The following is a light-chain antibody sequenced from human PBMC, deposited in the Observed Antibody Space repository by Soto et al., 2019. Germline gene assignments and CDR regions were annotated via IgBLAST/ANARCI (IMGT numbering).Light chain of an antibody. Sequence: QSVLTQPPSASGTPGQRVTISCSGSSSNIGSNYVYWYQQLPGTAPKLLIYRNNQRPSGVPDRFSGSKSGTSASLALSGLRSEDEADYYCAAWDDSLSASVVFGGGTKLTVL. CDR3: AAWDDSLSASVV. J-gene: IGLJ2*01. CDR2: RNN. CDR1: SSNIGSNY. V-gene: IGLV1-47*01.